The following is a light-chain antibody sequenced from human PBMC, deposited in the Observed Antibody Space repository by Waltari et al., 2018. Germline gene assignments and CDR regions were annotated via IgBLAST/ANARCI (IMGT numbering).Light chain of an antibody. V-gene: IGLV3-25*03. CDR3: QSADYTHTV. Sequence: SFELTQPPSVSVSPGQTASITCSGDALPKQFAYWYQQKTGQAPVLIIFKDTERPSGVPERFSGSTSGTTVTLTISGVQAEDEADYFCQSADYTHTVFGGGTKLTVL. CDR1: ALPKQF. J-gene: IGLJ2*01. CDR2: KDT.